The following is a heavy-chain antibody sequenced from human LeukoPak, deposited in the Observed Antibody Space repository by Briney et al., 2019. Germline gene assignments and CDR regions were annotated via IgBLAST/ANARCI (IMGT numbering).Heavy chain of an antibody. J-gene: IGHJ4*02. Sequence: ASVKVSCKASGYTFTNYAMNWVRQAPGQGLDWMGWINTNTGNPTYAQGFTGRFVFSLDTSVSTTYLQISSLKAEDTAVYYCAREMVTSFDYWGQGTLVTVSS. D-gene: IGHD5-18*01. V-gene: IGHV7-4-1*02. CDR3: AREMVTSFDY. CDR1: GYTFTNYA. CDR2: INTNTGNP.